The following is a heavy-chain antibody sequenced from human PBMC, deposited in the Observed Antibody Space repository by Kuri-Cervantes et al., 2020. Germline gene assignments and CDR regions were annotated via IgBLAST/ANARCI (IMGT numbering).Heavy chain of an antibody. V-gene: IGHV1-18*01. CDR2: ISAYNGNT. J-gene: IGHJ5*02. CDR3: AIGGRGDYEETPNWFDP. CDR1: GYTFTSYG. D-gene: IGHD4-17*01. Sequence: ASVKVSCKASGYTFTSYGISWVRQAPGQGLEWMGWISAYNGNTNYAQKLKGRVTMTTDTSTSTAYMELRSLRSDDTAVYYCAIGGRGDYEETPNWFDPWGQGTLVTVSS.